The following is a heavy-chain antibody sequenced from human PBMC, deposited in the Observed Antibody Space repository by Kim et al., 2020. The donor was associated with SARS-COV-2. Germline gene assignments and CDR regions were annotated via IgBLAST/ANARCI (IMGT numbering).Heavy chain of an antibody. D-gene: IGHD3-10*01. V-gene: IGHV1-46*01. Sequence: ASVKVSCKASGYTFTSYYMHWVRQAPGQGLEWMGIINPSGGSTSYAQKFQGRVTMTKDTSTSTVYMELSSLRSEDTAVYYCAAGVWFGEGYYYYGMDVWGQGTTVTVSS. CDR3: AAGVWFGEGYYYYGMDV. CDR1: GYTFTSYY. CDR2: INPSGGST. J-gene: IGHJ6*02.